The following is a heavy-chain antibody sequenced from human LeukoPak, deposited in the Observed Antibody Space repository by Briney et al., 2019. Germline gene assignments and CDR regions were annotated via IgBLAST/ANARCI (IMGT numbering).Heavy chain of an antibody. CDR2: ISNSSNTI. CDR1: GFTFSTYS. CDR3: ATTEFLDR. J-gene: IGHJ5*02. Sequence: GGSLRLSCAASGFTFSTYSMNWVRQAPGKGLEWISYISNSSNTIYYADSVKGRFTISRDNAKNSLFLQMNSLRVEDTAVYYCATTEFLDRWGQGTLVTVSS. D-gene: IGHD3-10*01. V-gene: IGHV3-48*01.